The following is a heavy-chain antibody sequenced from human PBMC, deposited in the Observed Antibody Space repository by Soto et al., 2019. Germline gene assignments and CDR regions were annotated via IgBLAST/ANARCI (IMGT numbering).Heavy chain of an antibody. CDR3: ARVSSSWSPYYYYYGMDV. J-gene: IGHJ6*02. V-gene: IGHV4-59*08. CDR2: IYYSGST. Sequence: SETLSLTCTVSGGSISSYYWSWIRQPPGKGLEWIGYIYYSGSTNYNPSLKSRVTISVDTSKNQFSLKLSSVTAADTAVYYCARVSSSWSPYYYYYGMDVWGQGTTVTVSS. D-gene: IGHD6-13*01. CDR1: GGSISSYY.